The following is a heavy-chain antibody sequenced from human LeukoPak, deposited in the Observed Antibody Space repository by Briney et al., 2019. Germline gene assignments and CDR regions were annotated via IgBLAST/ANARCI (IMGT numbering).Heavy chain of an antibody. J-gene: IGHJ1*01. V-gene: IGHV3-7*01. D-gene: IGHD2-8*02. Sequence: PGGSLRLSCAASGFSFSNAWMSWVRQAPGQGLEWVANVKQDGNEKHYVDSVKGRFTIFRDNAKNSLYLQMNSLRSEDTAVYYCARERDTGKYWGDLQHWGQGTLVTVSS. CDR3: ARERDTGKYWGDLQH. CDR1: GFSFSNAW. CDR2: VKQDGNEK.